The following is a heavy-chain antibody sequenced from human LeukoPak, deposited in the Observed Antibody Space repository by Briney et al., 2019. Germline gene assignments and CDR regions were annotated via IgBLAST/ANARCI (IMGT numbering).Heavy chain of an antibody. CDR3: ARDRLGSPRRFDY. Sequence: ASVKVSCKASGGTFSSYAISWVRQAPGQGLEWMGGVIPIFGTANYAQKFQGRVTITADESASTAYLELSSLSSEDTAVYYCARDRLGSPRRFDYWGQGTLVTVSS. D-gene: IGHD3-9*01. CDR2: VIPIFGTA. CDR1: GGTFSSYA. V-gene: IGHV1-69*13. J-gene: IGHJ4*02.